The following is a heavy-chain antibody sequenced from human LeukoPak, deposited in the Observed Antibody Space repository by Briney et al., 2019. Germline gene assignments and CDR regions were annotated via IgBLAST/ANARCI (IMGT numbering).Heavy chain of an antibody. CDR3: ARSDGFSGYSSLGDS. D-gene: IGHD3-22*01. CDR1: GGSISSYY. CDR2: IYYSGST. Sequence: SETLSLTCTVSGGSISSYYWSWIRQPPGKGLEWIGYIYYSGSTNYKPSLKSRVTISVDTSKNQFSLKLSSVTAADTAVYYCARSDGFSGYSSLGDSWGQGTLVTVSS. V-gene: IGHV4-59*01. J-gene: IGHJ4*02.